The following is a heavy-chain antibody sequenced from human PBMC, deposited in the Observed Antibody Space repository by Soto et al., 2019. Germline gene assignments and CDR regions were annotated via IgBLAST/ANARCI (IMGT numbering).Heavy chain of an antibody. Sequence: QVQLVQSGAEVKKPGASVKVSCKASGYTFTSYGISWVRQAPGQGLEWMGWISAYNGNTNYAQQLQGRVTMTTDTSTSTAYMELRSLRSDDTAVDYCARDGGIAAAGAYYYYYYGMDVWGRGTTVTVS. CDR3: ARDGGIAAAGAYYYYYYGMDV. CDR1: GYTFTSYG. D-gene: IGHD6-13*01. J-gene: IGHJ6*02. CDR2: ISAYNGNT. V-gene: IGHV1-18*01.